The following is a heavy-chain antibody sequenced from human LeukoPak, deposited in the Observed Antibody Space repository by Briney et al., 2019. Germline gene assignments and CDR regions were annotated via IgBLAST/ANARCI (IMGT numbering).Heavy chain of an antibody. CDR3: ARGDRAVAGAWGWFDP. J-gene: IGHJ5*02. D-gene: IGHD6-19*01. CDR2: IYASGST. CDR1: GGSISSHY. Sequence: PSETLSLTCTVSGGSISSHYWSWIRQPAGKGPEWIGRIYASGSTNYNPSLKSRVTMSVDTSKNQFSLKLSSVTAADTAVYYCARGDRAVAGAWGWFDPWGQGTLVTVSS. V-gene: IGHV4-4*07.